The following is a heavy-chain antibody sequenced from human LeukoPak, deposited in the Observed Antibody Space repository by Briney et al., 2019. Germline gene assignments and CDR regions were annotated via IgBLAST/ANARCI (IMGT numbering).Heavy chain of an antibody. J-gene: IGHJ4*02. CDR1: GGSFSGYY. V-gene: IGHV4-34*01. CDR3: ARVFGGGYCTNGVCS. D-gene: IGHD2-8*01. Sequence: SETLSLTCAVYGGSFSGYYWSWIRQPPGKGLEWIGEINHSGSTNYNPSLKSRVTISVDTSKNQFSLKLSSVTAADTAVYYCARVFGGGYCTNGVCSWGQGTLVTVSS. CDR2: INHSGST.